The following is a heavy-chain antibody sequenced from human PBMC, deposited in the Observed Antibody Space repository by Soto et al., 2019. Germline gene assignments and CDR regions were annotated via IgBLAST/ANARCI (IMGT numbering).Heavy chain of an antibody. CDR1: GFTFSNAW. J-gene: IGHJ4*02. Sequence: GGSLRLSCAASGFTFSNAWMSWVRQAPGKGLEWVGRIKSKTDAGTTDYAAPVKGRFTISRDDSRTTLYLQMNSLKTEDTAVYYCTTVPRGYCSSTSCYGWGQGTLVTVSS. CDR3: TTVPRGYCSSTSCYG. D-gene: IGHD2-2*01. V-gene: IGHV3-15*01. CDR2: IKSKTDAGTT.